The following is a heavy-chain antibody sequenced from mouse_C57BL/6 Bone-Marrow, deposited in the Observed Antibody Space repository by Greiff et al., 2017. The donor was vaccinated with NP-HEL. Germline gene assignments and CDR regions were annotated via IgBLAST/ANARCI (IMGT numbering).Heavy chain of an antibody. V-gene: IGHV5-9-1*02. Sequence: EVQGVESGEGLVKPGGSLKLSCAASGFTFSSYAMSWVRQTPEKRLEWVAYISSGGDYIYYADTVKGRFTISRDNARNTLYLQMSSLKSEDTAMYYCTRECYSNYGYFDVWGTGTTVTVSS. J-gene: IGHJ1*03. CDR1: GFTFSSYA. D-gene: IGHD2-5*01. CDR2: ISSGGDYI. CDR3: TRECYSNYGYFDV.